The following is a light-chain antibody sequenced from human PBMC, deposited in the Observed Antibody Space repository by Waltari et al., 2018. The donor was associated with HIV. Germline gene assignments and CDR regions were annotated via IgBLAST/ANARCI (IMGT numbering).Light chain of an antibody. CDR1: QGISNS. Sequence: IRLTQSPSSFSASVGDRVTITCRASQGISNSLAWYQQKPGKAHKLLIYDTSTLQTGVPSRFSGGGSGTDFSLTISCLQSEDFATYYCQHYHSDPPTFGQGTKVEIK. CDR3: QHYHSDPPT. J-gene: IGKJ1*01. V-gene: IGKV1-8*01. CDR2: DTS.